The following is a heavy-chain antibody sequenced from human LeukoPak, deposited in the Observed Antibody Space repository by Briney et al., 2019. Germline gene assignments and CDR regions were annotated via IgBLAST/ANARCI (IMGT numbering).Heavy chain of an antibody. J-gene: IGHJ4*02. CDR1: GYTFTSYA. CDR3: ARDQGYSGYDFYFDY. V-gene: IGHV1-3*01. Sequence: VASVKVSCKASGYTFTSYAMRWVRQAPGQRLEWMGWINAGNGNTKYSQKFQGRDTITRDTSASTAYMELSSLRSEDTAVYYCARDQGYSGYDFYFDYWGQGTLVTVSS. D-gene: IGHD5-12*01. CDR2: INAGNGNT.